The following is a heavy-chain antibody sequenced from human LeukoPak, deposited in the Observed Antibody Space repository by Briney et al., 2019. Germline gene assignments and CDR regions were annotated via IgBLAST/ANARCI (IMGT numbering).Heavy chain of an antibody. CDR1: GGTFSSYA. CDR3: AREKRKGYSDGYGDYYYYYMDV. Sequence: VASVKVSCKASGGTFSSYAISWVRQAPGQGLEWMGGIIPIFGTANYAQKFQGRVTITADESTSTAYMELSSLRSEDTAVYYCAREKRKGYSDGYGDYYYYYMDVWGKGTTVTVSS. CDR2: IIPIFGTA. V-gene: IGHV1-69*01. D-gene: IGHD5-18*01. J-gene: IGHJ6*03.